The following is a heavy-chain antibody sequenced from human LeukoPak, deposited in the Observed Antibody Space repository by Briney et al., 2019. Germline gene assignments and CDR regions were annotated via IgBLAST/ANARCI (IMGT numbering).Heavy chain of an antibody. D-gene: IGHD1-26*01. V-gene: IGHV3-13*01. Sequence: GGSLRLSCAASGFTFSSYDMHWVRQATGKGLEWVSAIGTAGDTYYPGSVKGRFTISRENAKNSLYPQMNSLRAGDTAVYYCARSTDSGSYDYWGQGTLVTVSS. J-gene: IGHJ4*02. CDR1: GFTFSSYD. CDR3: ARSTDSGSYDY. CDR2: IGTAGDT.